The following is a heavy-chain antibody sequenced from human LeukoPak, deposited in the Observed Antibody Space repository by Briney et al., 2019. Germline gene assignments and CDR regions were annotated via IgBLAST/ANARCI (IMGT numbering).Heavy chain of an antibody. V-gene: IGHV3-23*01. D-gene: IGHD5-24*01. Sequence: GGSLRLSCAASGFTLSSYAMSWVRQAPGKGLEWVSAISGSGGSTYYADSVKGRFTISRDNSKNTLYLQMNSLRAEDTAVYYCAKDYQRWLHYWYFDLWGRGTLVTVSS. CDR1: GFTLSSYA. CDR3: AKDYQRWLHYWYFDL. CDR2: ISGSGGST. J-gene: IGHJ2*01.